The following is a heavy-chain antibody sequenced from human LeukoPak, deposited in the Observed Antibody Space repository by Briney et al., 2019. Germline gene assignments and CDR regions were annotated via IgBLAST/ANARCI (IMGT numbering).Heavy chain of an antibody. J-gene: IGHJ5*02. D-gene: IGHD2-15*01. Sequence: SETLSLTCTVSGGSISSSSYYWGWIRQPPGKGLEWIGSIYYSGSTYYNPSLKSRVTISVDTSKNQFSLKLSSVTAADTAVYYCANLWVAATPYWFDPWGQGTLVTVSS. V-gene: IGHV4-39*01. CDR3: ANLWVAATPYWFDP. CDR2: IYYSGST. CDR1: GGSISSSSYY.